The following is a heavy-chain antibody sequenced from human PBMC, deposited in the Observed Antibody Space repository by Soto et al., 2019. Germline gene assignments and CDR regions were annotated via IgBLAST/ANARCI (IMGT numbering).Heavy chain of an antibody. Sequence: SETLSLTCAVYGGSFSGYYWSWIRQPPGKGLEWIGEINHRGSTNYNPSLKSRVTISVDTSKNQFSLKLSSVTAADTAVYYCAGTSSLQWYYMDVWDKGTTVTVSS. V-gene: IGHV4-34*01. J-gene: IGHJ6*03. CDR3: AGTSSLQWYYMDV. CDR2: INHRGST. D-gene: IGHD1-7*01. CDR1: GGSFSGYY.